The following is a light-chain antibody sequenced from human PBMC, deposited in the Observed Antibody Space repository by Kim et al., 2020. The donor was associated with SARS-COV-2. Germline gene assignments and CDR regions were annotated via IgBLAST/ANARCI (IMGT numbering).Light chain of an antibody. CDR3: STWDSSLSVLL. J-gene: IGLJ2*01. CDR2: DSN. Sequence: KGTISCSGSSSNIGEYSVSWYQQLPGTVPKLFIYDSNKRPSGIPDRFSGSKSGTSATLVITGLQTGDEADYYCSTWDSSLSVLLFGGGTRLTVL. CDR1: SSNIGEYS. V-gene: IGLV1-51*01.